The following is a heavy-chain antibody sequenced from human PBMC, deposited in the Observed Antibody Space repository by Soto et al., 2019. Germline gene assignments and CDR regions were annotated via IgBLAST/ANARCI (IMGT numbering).Heavy chain of an antibody. J-gene: IGHJ3*02. CDR2: INAGNGNT. Sequence: QVQLVQSGAEVKKPGASVKVSCKASGYTFTSYAMHWVRQAPGQRLEWMGWINAGNGNTKYSQKFQGRVTITRDTSASKAYMEMSSLRSEDTAVYYCARVLITFGGVLHAFDIWGQGTMVTVSS. CDR3: ARVLITFGGVLHAFDI. V-gene: IGHV1-3*01. D-gene: IGHD3-16*01. CDR1: GYTFTSYA.